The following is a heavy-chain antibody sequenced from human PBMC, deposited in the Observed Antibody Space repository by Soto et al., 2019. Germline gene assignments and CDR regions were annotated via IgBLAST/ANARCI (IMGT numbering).Heavy chain of an antibody. CDR1: GFNFDDYA. Sequence: GGSLRLSCAASGFNFDDYAMHWVRRVPGKGLEWVSGISWEGGSIGYADSVKGRFTISRDNAKNSLYLEMNSLRSEDTAFYYCAKDHDEDFGYDLDYFNYWGQGTLVTAPQ. CDR3: AKDHDEDFGYDLDYFNY. J-gene: IGHJ4*02. D-gene: IGHD5-12*01. CDR2: ISWEGGSI. V-gene: IGHV3-9*01.